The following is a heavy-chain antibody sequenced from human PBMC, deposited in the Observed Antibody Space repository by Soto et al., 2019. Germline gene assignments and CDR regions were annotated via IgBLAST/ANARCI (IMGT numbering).Heavy chain of an antibody. CDR3: ARDGREASGMDV. V-gene: IGHV4-59*11. D-gene: IGHD1-26*01. CDR1: GCSISSHY. Sequence: SETLSLTCTVSGCSISSHYWSWVRQAPGKGLEWIGHIYYRGSTNYNPSLRSRSTISVDTSKNQFSLKLNSVTTADTAVYYCARDGREASGMDVWGQGTKVTVSS. J-gene: IGHJ6*02. CDR2: IYYRGST.